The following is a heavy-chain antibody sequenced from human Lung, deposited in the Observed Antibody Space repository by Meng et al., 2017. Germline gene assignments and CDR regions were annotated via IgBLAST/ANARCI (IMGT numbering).Heavy chain of an antibody. J-gene: IGHJ4*02. D-gene: IGHD4-11*01. V-gene: IGHV4-34*01. CDR3: ARGPTTMAHDFDY. CDR2: INHSGST. CDR1: GWSFCDYY. Sequence: QVQLQPWGAGLLKPSAPLSLSFVVSGWSFCDYYWSWIRKPPGKGLEWIGEINHSGSTNYNPSLENRATISVDTSQNNLSLKLSSVTAADSAVYYCARGPTTMAHDFDYWGQGTLVTVSS.